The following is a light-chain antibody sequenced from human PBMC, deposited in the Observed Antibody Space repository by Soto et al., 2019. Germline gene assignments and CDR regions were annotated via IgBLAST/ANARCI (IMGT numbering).Light chain of an antibody. CDR2: EVS. V-gene: IGLV2-18*02. J-gene: IGLJ1*01. CDR3: SSYTSSKNSG. CDR1: SSDVGSYNR. Sequence: QSALTQPPSVSGSPGQSVTISCTGTSSDVGSYNRVSWYQQPLGTAPKLMIYEVSNRPSGVPDRFSGSKSGNTASLTISGLQAEDEADYYCSSYTSSKNSGFGTGTKVTVL.